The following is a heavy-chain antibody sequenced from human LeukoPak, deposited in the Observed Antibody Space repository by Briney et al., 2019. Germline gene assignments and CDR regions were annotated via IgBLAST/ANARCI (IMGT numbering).Heavy chain of an antibody. CDR1: DDSITMYY. J-gene: IGHJ4*02. CDR2: IYYSGST. Sequence: SETLSLTCSVSDDSITMYYWTWIRQPPGKGLEWIGHIYYSGSTYYNPSLKSRVTISVDTSKNQFYLKLSSVTAADTAVYYCARVPISGPYTMSIDYWGQGTLVTVSS. V-gene: IGHV4-59*12. D-gene: IGHD3-10*02. CDR3: ARVPISGPYTMSIDY.